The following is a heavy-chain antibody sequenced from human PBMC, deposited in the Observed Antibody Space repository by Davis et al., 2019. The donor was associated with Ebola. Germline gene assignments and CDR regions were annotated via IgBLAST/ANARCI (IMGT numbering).Heavy chain of an antibody. D-gene: IGHD7-27*01. CDR3: ASQYSNWGY. Sequence: GESLKISCAASGFTFSSYSMNWVRQAPGKGLEWVSSISSSSSYIYYADSVKGRFTISRDNAKNSLYLQMNSLKASDTAMYYCASQYSNWGYWGQGTLVTVSS. CDR2: ISSSSSYI. V-gene: IGHV3-21*04. CDR1: GFTFSSYS. J-gene: IGHJ4*02.